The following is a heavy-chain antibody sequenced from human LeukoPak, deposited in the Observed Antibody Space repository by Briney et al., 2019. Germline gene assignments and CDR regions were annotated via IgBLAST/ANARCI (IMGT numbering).Heavy chain of an antibody. D-gene: IGHD5-24*01. V-gene: IGHV3-30*18. CDR3: AKDETRDGYNLGATDF. Sequence: SGGSLRLSCAASGVTFSSYVIHWVRQAPGKGLEWVAVIPYDGSKKFYADSVQGRFTISRDNSKNTLYLQMNSLRAEDTAVYYCAKDETRDGYNLGATDFWGQGTLVTVSS. CDR1: GVTFSSYV. CDR2: IPYDGSKK. J-gene: IGHJ4*02.